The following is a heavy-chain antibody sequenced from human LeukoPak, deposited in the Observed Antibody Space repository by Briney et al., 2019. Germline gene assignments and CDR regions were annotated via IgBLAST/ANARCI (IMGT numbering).Heavy chain of an antibody. Sequence: SETLSLTCTVSGGSISNYYWSWLRQPPGKGLEWIGYIYYSGSTNYNPSLKSRVTISVDTSKTQFSLKLSSVTAADTAVYYCARRIAAADAFDIWGQGTVVTVSS. D-gene: IGHD6-13*01. CDR2: IYYSGST. CDR1: GGSISNYY. CDR3: ARRIAAADAFDI. V-gene: IGHV4-59*08. J-gene: IGHJ3*02.